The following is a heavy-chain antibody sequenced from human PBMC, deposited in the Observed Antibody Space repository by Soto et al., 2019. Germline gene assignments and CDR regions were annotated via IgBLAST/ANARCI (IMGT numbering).Heavy chain of an antibody. CDR1: GFTFRNYA. CDR2: LLRSGSSA. V-gene: IGHV3-23*01. J-gene: IGHJ5*02. Sequence: LRLSCAASGFTFRNYAMTWARQAPGKGLEWVSSLLRSGSSAYYADSVRGRFSISSDTSANSLYLQMDNLRAEDTAIYYCAKDAISGDGIWLMDSWGQGTVVTV. D-gene: IGHD4-17*01. CDR3: AKDAISGDGIWLMDS.